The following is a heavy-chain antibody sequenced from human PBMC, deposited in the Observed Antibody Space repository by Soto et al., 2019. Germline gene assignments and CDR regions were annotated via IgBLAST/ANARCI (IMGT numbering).Heavy chain of an antibody. D-gene: IGHD3-9*01. J-gene: IGHJ6*02. CDR1: GYTFTSYG. CDR3: ARDHYDILTGYYGDYYGMDV. V-gene: IGHV1-18*01. CDR2: ISAYNGNT. Sequence: ASVKVSCKASGYTFTSYGISWVRQAPGQGLEWMGWISAYNGNTNYAQKLQDRVTMTTDTSTSTAYMELRSLRSDDTAVYYCARDHYDILTGYYGDYYGMDVWGQGTTVTVSS.